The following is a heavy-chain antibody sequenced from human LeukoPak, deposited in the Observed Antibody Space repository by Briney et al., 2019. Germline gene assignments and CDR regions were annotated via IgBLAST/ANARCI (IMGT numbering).Heavy chain of an antibody. CDR1: GGSISSGSYY. Sequence: PSQTLSLTCTVSGGSISSGSYYWSWIRQPAGKGLEGIGRIYTSGSTNYNPSLKIRITISVDTSKNQFSLKLSSVTAADTAVYYCASSSLWFGEFWGQGTLVTVSS. CDR3: ASSSLWFGEF. CDR2: IYTSGST. V-gene: IGHV4-61*02. D-gene: IGHD3-10*01. J-gene: IGHJ4*02.